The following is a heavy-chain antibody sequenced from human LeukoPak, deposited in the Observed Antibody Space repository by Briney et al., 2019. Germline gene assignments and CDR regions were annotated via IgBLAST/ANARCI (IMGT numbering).Heavy chain of an antibody. Sequence: GESLKISCKGSGYSFTTYWISWVRQMPGKGLEWMGGIDPSDSYTKYSPSFQGLVTLSADKSISTAYLQWSSLVASDTAMYYCARLNYYGSGSYSHDYWGQGTLVTVSS. J-gene: IGHJ4*02. D-gene: IGHD3-10*01. CDR3: ARLNYYGSGSYSHDY. CDR1: GYSFTTYW. CDR2: IDPSDSYT. V-gene: IGHV5-10-1*01.